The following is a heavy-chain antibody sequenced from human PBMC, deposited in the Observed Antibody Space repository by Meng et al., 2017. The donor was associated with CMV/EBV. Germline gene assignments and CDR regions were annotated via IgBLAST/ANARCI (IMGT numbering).Heavy chain of an antibody. J-gene: IGHJ6*02. CDR1: GFTFSSYE. CDR2: ISSSGSTI. V-gene: IGHV3-48*03. D-gene: IGHD2-2*02. Sequence: GGSLRLSCAASGFTFSSYEMNWVRQASGKGLEWVSYISSSGSTIYYADSVKGRFTISRDNAKNSLYLQMNSLRAEDTAVYYCARDSYCSSTSCYTGDYYYYGMDVWGQGTTVTVSS. CDR3: ARDSYCSSTSCYTGDYYYYGMDV.